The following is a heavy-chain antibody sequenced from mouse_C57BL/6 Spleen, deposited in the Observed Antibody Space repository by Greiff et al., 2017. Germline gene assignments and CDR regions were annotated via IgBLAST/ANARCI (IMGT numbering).Heavy chain of an antibody. D-gene: IGHD2-5*01. CDR2: IRSKSSNYAT. J-gene: IGHJ3*01. V-gene: IGHV10-3*01. Sequence: EVQGVESGGGLVQPKGSLKLLCAASGFTFHTYAMHWVRPAPGKGLEWVARIRSKSSNYATYYADSVTDRFTISRDDSQSMLYLEINDLKSAVTAMYYCVIGDLYSKCAYWGQGTLVTVSA. CDR3: VIGDLYSKCAY. CDR1: GFTFHTYA.